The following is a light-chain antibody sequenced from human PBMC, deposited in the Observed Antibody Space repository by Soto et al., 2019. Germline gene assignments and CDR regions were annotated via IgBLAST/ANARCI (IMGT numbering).Light chain of an antibody. V-gene: IGKV1-5*03. J-gene: IGKJ1*01. CDR3: QHYNSYSEA. CDR1: QTISSW. CDR2: KAS. Sequence: IQMTQSPSNLSGSVGDRVTITCRASQTISSWLAWYQQKPGKAPKLLIYKASTLKSEVPSRFSGSGSGTEFTLTISSLQPDDFATYYCQHYNSYSEAFGQGTNVDI.